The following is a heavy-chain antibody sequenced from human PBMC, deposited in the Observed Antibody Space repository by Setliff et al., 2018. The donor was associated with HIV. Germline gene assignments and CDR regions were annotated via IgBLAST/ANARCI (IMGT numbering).Heavy chain of an antibody. D-gene: IGHD2-21*02. V-gene: IGHV3-23*01. CDR2: ISGSGGST. CDR1: GFTFSSYA. Sequence: GGSLRLSCAASGFTFSSYAMSWVRQAPGKGLEWVSAISGSGGSTYYADSVKGRFTISRDNSKNTLYLQMNSLRADDTAVYYCATKAYCGGDCYYLTHAFDIWGQGTMVTVSS. CDR3: ATKAYCGGDCYYLTHAFDI. J-gene: IGHJ3*02.